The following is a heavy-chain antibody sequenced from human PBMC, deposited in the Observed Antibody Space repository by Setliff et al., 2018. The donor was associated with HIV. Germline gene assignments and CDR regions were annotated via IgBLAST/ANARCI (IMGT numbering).Heavy chain of an antibody. D-gene: IGHD4-4*01. Sequence: PSETLSLPCSVSGDSIRNSRDYWGWIRQPPGKGLEWIGNIYYSGTTYYSPSLNSRVTISVDRSRNHFSLRLSAVTAADTAVYYCARELDNSDNSDPFDVWGQGTMVTVSS. J-gene: IGHJ3*01. CDR1: GDSIRNSRDY. CDR2: IYYSGTT. CDR3: ARELDNSDNSDPFDV. V-gene: IGHV4-39*02.